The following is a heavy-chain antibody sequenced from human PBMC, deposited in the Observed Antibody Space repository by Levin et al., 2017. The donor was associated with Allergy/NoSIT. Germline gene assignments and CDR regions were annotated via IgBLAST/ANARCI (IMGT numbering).Heavy chain of an antibody. CDR2: IYYSGTT. V-gene: IGHV4-31*01. D-gene: IGHD2-8*02. Sequence: SETLSLTCTVSADSISSGHYYWSWVRQHPGKGLEWIGHIYYSGTTYYNPSLKSQVTISVDRSENQFSLRVSSVTAADTAVYYGARVRNAGGRGWFDSWGQGTLVTVSS. CDR1: ADSISSGHYY. CDR3: ARVRNAGGRGWFDS. J-gene: IGHJ5*01.